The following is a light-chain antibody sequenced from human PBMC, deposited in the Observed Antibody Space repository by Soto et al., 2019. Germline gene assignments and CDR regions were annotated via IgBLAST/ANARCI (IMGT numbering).Light chain of an antibody. CDR2: DAS. V-gene: IGKV1-5*01. J-gene: IGKJ1*01. Sequence: DIQMTQSPSTLSASVGDRVTITCRASQSISNWLAWYQQQPGKAPNLLIYDASTLESVVPSRFSGSASGTEFTLAINIQQADDFATYYCQQYNSPWTFGQGTKVAIK. CDR3: QQYNSPWT. CDR1: QSISNW.